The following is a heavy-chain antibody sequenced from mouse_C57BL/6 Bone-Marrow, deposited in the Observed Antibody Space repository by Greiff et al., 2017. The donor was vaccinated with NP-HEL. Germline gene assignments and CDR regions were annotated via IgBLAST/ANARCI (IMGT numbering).Heavy chain of an antibody. CDR2: LSDGGSYT. J-gene: IGHJ2*01. D-gene: IGHD3-2*02. CDR1: GFTFSSYA. Sequence: EVKLVESGGGLVKPGGSLKLSCAASGFTFSSYAMSWVRQTPEKRLEWVATLSDGGSYTYYPDNVKGRFTISRDNAKNNLYLQMSHLKSEDTAMYYCARERTAQAPYYFDYWGQGTTLTVSS. V-gene: IGHV5-4*01. CDR3: ARERTAQAPYYFDY.